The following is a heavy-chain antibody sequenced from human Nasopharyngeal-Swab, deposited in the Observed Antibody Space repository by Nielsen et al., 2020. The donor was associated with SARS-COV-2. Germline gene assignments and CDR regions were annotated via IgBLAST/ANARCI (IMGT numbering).Heavy chain of an antibody. CDR3: ARGFDIVLMVYAIRSNWFDP. V-gene: IGHV4-34*01. D-gene: IGHD2-8*01. J-gene: IGHJ5*02. Sequence: SETLSLTCAVYGGSFSGYYWSWIRQPPGKGPEWIGEINHSGSTNYNPSLKSRVTISVDTSKNQFSLKLSSVTAADTAVYYCARGFDIVLMVYAIRSNWFDPWGQGTLVTVSS. CDR1: GGSFSGYY. CDR2: INHSGST.